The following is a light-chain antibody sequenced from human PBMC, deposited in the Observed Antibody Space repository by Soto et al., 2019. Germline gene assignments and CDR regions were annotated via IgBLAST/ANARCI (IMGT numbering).Light chain of an antibody. J-gene: IGLJ2*01. CDR1: SSDVGGYNY. Sequence: QSALTQPASVSGSPGQSITISCTGTSSDVGGYNYVSWYQQHPGKAPKLMIYEVTNRPSGVSSRFSGSRSGNTASLTISGLQAEDEADYYCSSYTNDNKPLVFGGGTKLTVL. V-gene: IGLV2-14*01. CDR2: EVT. CDR3: SSYTNDNKPLV.